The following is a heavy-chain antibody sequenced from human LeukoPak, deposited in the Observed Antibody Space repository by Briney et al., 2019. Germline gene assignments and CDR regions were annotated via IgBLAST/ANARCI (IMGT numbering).Heavy chain of an antibody. J-gene: IGHJ4*02. CDR2: ISSSSSYI. D-gene: IGHD6-19*01. V-gene: IGHV3-21*01. Sequence: GGSLRLSCAASGFTFSSYAMSWVRQAPGKGLEWVSSISSSSSYIYYADSVKGRFTISRDNAKNSLYLQMNSLRAEDTAVYYCARVGRPLIVVADNFDYWGQGTLVTVSS. CDR3: ARVGRPLIVVADNFDY. CDR1: GFTFSSYA.